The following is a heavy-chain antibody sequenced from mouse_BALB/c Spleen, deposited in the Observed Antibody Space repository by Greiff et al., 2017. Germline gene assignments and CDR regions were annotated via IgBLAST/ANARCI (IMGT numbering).Heavy chain of an antibody. J-gene: IGHJ3*01. CDR3: ARPAY. V-gene: IGHV1-87*01. Sequence: VKLMESGAELARPGASVKLSCKASGYTFTSYWMQWVKQRPGQGLEWIGAIYPGDGDTRYTQKFKGKATLTADKSSSTAYMQLSSLASEDSAVYYCARPAYWGQGTLVTVSA. CDR2: IYPGDGDT. CDR1: GYTFTSYW.